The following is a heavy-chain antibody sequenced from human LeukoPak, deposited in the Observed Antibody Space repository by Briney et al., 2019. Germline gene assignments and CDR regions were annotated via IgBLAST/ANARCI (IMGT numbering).Heavy chain of an antibody. Sequence: PGGSLRLSCAASGFTFSSYAMTWVRQAPGKGLEWVSTVRGSGGSTYYADSVKGRFTISRDNSKNTLYLQMNSLRPEDTALYYCARSPDSSSWYYFDYWGQGTLVTVSS. CDR2: VRGSGGST. CDR3: ARSPDSSSWYYFDY. V-gene: IGHV3-23*01. CDR1: GFTFSSYA. D-gene: IGHD6-13*01. J-gene: IGHJ4*02.